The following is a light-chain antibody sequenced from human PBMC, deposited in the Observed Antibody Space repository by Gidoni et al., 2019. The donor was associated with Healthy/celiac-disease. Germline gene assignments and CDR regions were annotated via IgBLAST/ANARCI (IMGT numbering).Light chain of an antibody. V-gene: IGKV3-20*01. Sequence: SQSVSSSYLAWYQQKPGQAPRLLIYGASSRATGIPDRFSGSGSGTDFTLTISRLEPEDFAVYYCQQYGSSPWTFXXXTKVEIK. J-gene: IGKJ1*01. CDR3: QQYGSSPWT. CDR1: QSVSSSY. CDR2: GAS.